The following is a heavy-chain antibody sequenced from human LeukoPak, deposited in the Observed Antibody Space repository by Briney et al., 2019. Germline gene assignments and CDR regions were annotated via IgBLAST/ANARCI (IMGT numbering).Heavy chain of an antibody. CDR1: GGSISSYY. Sequence: PSETLSLTCTVSGGSISSYYWSWIRQPPGKGLEWIGYIYYSGSTNYNPSLKSRVTISVDTSKNQFSLKLSSVTAADTAVYYCARDQWSGSYSSLDYYYGMDVWGQGTTVTVSS. CDR3: ARDQWSGSYSSLDYYYGMDV. J-gene: IGHJ6*02. CDR2: IYYSGST. V-gene: IGHV4-59*12. D-gene: IGHD1-26*01.